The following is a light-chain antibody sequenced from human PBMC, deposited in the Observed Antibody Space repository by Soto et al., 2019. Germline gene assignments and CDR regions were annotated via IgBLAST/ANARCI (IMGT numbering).Light chain of an antibody. CDR1: QSISSW. CDR3: QQYDSCSLT. J-gene: IGKJ3*01. V-gene: IGKV1-5*01. Sequence: DIQMTQSPSTLSGSVGDRVAMTSRASQSISSWLAWYQQKPGKAPKLLIYDASSLESGVPSRFSGSGSGTEFTLTISSLRPDDFATYYCQQYDSCSLTFGPGTKVDIK. CDR2: DAS.